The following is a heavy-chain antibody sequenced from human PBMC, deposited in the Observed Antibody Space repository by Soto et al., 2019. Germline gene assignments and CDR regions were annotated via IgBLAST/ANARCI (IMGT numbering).Heavy chain of an antibody. CDR1: GGSFSGYY. Sequence: PSETLSLTCAVYGGSFSGYYWSWIRQPPGKGLEWIGEISHSGSTNYNPPLKSRVTILVDTTKNQFSLKVTSVTAADTAVYYCVRRGLLPFDYRGQGMLVTVSS. CDR2: ISHSGST. J-gene: IGHJ4*02. D-gene: IGHD2-15*01. V-gene: IGHV4-34*01. CDR3: VRRGLLPFDY.